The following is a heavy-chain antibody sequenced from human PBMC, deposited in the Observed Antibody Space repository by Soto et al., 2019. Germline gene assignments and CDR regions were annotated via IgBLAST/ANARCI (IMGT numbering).Heavy chain of an antibody. D-gene: IGHD3-22*01. Sequence: QVQLVQSGAEVKKPESSVRVSCKASGGTFNSYAITWVRQALGQGLEWMGGTIPMFGTTNYAEKFQGRVTISADESTNTAYMELSSLRSEDTAVYYCTRCGIRYHSIGYYLGIDGMDVWGQGTTVIVSS. J-gene: IGHJ6*02. CDR2: TIPMFGTT. CDR3: TRCGIRYHSIGYYLGIDGMDV. CDR1: GGTFNSYA. V-gene: IGHV1-69*12.